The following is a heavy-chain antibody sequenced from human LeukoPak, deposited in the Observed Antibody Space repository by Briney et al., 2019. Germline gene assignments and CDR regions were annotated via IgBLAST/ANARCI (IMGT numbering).Heavy chain of an antibody. D-gene: IGHD7-27*01. V-gene: IGHV3-23*01. CDR2: IDASGRNT. Sequence: SGGSLRLSCAASGFTFSSYGMHWVRQAPGKGLEWVSAIDASGRNTHYAGSVKGRFSISRDNSKNTLILQMNSLRVEDTAVYYCAKALYDSTGDGYWGQGTLVTISS. CDR3: AKALYDSTGDGY. J-gene: IGHJ4*02. CDR1: GFTFSSYG.